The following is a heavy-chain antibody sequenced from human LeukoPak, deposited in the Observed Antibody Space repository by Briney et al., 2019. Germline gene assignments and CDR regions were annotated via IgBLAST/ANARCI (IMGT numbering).Heavy chain of an antibody. CDR2: ISGSGGST. CDR3: AKDGGKPTYYYYGMDV. J-gene: IGHJ6*02. Sequence: GGSLRLSCAASGFTFSSYAMSWVRQAPGKGLEWVSAISGSGGSTYYADSVKGRSTISRDNSKNTLYLQMNSLRAEDTAVYYCAKDGGKPTYYYYGMDVWGQGTTVTVSS. D-gene: IGHD3-16*01. CDR1: GFTFSSYA. V-gene: IGHV3-23*01.